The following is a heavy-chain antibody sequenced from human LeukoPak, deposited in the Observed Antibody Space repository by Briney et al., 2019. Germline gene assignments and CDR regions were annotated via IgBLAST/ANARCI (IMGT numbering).Heavy chain of an antibody. V-gene: IGHV1-46*01. J-gene: IGHJ4*02. CDR2: INPRGGST. Sequence: ASVKVSCKASGYTFTSYNINWVRQAPGQGPEWMGIINPRGGSTDYAQKFQGRVTMTSDTSTSTVYMELNSLRSEDTAVYFCARVGITAATADNWGQGTLVIVSS. CDR3: ARVGITAATADN. CDR1: GYTFTSYN. D-gene: IGHD6-25*01.